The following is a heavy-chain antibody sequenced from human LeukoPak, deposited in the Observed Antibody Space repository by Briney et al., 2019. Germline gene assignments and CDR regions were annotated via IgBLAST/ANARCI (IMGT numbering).Heavy chain of an antibody. CDR3: VKYYDILTGYWTP. J-gene: IGHJ4*02. Sequence: GGSLRLSCAASGFSFSNAWMTWVRQAPGKGLEWVGRTKSKGDGGTTDYAAPVKVRFTISRDDSKNTLYLQMSSLKSEDTAVYYCVKYYDILTGYWTPWGQGTLVTVSS. CDR1: GFSFSNAW. V-gene: IGHV3-15*01. D-gene: IGHD3-9*01. CDR2: TKSKGDGGTT.